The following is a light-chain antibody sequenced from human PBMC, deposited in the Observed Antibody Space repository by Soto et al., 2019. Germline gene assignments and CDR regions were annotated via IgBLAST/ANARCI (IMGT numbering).Light chain of an antibody. J-gene: IGLJ1*01. CDR3: CSYPSHNTYL. Sequence: QSALTQPASVSGSPGQSITISCTGTSSDVGGYNYVSWYQQHPDKAPKLMIYDVSNRTSGVSNRFSGSKSGNTASLTISALKAEDKTGQHCCSYPSHNTYLFVTGTKLTVL. V-gene: IGLV2-14*01. CDR2: DVS. CDR1: SSDVGGYNY.